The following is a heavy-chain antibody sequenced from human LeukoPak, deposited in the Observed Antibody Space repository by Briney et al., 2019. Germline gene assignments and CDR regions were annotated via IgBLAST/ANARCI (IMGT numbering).Heavy chain of an antibody. J-gene: IGHJ4*02. D-gene: IGHD3-3*01. CDR1: GGSISSYY. CDR2: IYSSGII. Sequence: SETLSLTCTVSGGSISSYYWSWIRQPAGKAPEWIGRIYSSGIINYNPSLKSRVTMSLYNSKNQLSLKLSYVTAADTAVYYCARDTGKSGYPDYWGQGTLVTVSS. CDR3: ARDTGKSGYPDY. V-gene: IGHV4-4*07.